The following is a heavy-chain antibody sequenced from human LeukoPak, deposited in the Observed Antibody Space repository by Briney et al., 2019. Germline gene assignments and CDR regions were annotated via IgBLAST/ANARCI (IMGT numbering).Heavy chain of an antibody. CDR2: IYWNDDK. D-gene: IGHD2-2*01. V-gene: IGHV2-5*01. CDR1: GFSLSTSGVG. J-gene: IGHJ4*02. CDR3: AHRPSLYCSSTRCYHEFDY. Sequence: SGPTLVNHTQTLTLTCTFSGFSLSTSGVGVGWIRQPPGKALEWLALIYWNDDKRYSPSLKSRLTITKDTSKNQVVLTMTNMDPVDTATYYCAHRPSLYCSSTRCYHEFDYWGQGTLVTVSS.